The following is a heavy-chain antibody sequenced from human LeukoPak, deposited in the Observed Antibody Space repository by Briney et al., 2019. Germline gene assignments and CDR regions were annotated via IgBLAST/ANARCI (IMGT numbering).Heavy chain of an antibody. CDR1: GFTFRFYA. CDR2: ISGDASVS. J-gene: IGHJ3*02. V-gene: IGHV3-23*01. D-gene: IGHD6-13*01. CDR3: AKAYSSSLYGDAFHI. Sequence: GRSLRLSRAVSGFTFRFYAMTWVRQAPGKGLEWVSGISGDASVSKDADSVKGRFNISRDNSKNTLYLQLNSLRVEDTAIYYCAKAYSSSLYGDAFHIWGQGTVVTVS.